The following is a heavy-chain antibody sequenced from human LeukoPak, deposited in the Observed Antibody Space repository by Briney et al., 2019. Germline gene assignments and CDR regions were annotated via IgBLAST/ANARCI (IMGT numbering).Heavy chain of an antibody. Sequence: GGSLRLSCAASGFTFSSYAMHWVRQAPGKGLEWVSYISSSSSTIYYADSVKGRFTISRDNSKNTLYLQMNSLRAEDTAVYYCAKSYYGGNSGTSDYWGQGTLVTVSS. D-gene: IGHD4-23*01. CDR2: ISSSSSTI. V-gene: IGHV3-48*01. CDR3: AKSYYGGNSGTSDY. CDR1: GFTFSSYA. J-gene: IGHJ4*02.